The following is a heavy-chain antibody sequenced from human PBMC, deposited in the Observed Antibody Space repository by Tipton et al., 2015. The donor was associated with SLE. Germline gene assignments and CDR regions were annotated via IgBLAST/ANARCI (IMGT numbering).Heavy chain of an antibody. J-gene: IGHJ3*02. CDR3: ARPLGGYCSGGNCYWDAFDI. CDR2: FYPSESAS. D-gene: IGHD2-15*01. CDR1: GYTFSSYW. V-gene: IGHV5-51*03. Sequence: QLVQSGAEVKKSGESLKISCKASGYTFSSYWIAWVRQTPVKGLEWMGIFYPSESASRYSPSFQGQVTISADKSISTAYLQWSSLKASDTAMYYCARPLGGYCSGGNCYWDAFDIWGQGTMVTVSS.